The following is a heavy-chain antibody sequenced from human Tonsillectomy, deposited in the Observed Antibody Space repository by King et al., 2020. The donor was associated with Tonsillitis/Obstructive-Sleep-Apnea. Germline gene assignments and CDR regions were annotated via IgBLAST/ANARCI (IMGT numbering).Heavy chain of an antibody. CDR1: GFTFSSYA. V-gene: IGHV3-30*04. D-gene: IGHD5/OR15-5a*01. J-gene: IGHJ6*02. CDR2: ISYDGSNK. Sequence: VQLVESGGGVAQPGRSLRLSCAASGFTFSSYAMHWVRQAPGKGLEWVAVISYDGSNKYYADSVKGRFTISRDNSKNTLYLQMNSLRAEDTAVFYCAGGGRATGPSVPQFYYYGMDVWGQGTTVTVSS. CDR3: AGGGRATGPSVPQFYYYGMDV.